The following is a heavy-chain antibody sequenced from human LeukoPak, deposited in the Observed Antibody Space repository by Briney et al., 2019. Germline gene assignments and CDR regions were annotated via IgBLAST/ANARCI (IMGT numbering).Heavy chain of an antibody. CDR3: ARLHLSSSTNSYFDY. CDR2: IYYSGST. D-gene: IGHD6-6*01. CDR1: GGSISSSSYY. J-gene: IGHJ4*02. Sequence: KPSETLSLTCTVSGGSISSSSYYWGWIRQPPGKGLEWIGSIYYSGSTYYNPSLKSRVTISVDTSKNQFSLKLSSVTAADTAVYYCARLHLSSSTNSYFDYWGQGTLVTVSS. V-gene: IGHV4-39*01.